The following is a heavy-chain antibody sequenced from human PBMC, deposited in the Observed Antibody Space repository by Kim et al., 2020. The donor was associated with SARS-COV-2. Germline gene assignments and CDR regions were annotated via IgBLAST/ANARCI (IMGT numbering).Heavy chain of an antibody. CDR2: IIPILGIA. CDR3: ASEYCSGGSCSFIGTFDY. J-gene: IGHJ4*02. V-gene: IGHV1-69*04. CDR1: GGTFSSYA. D-gene: IGHD2-15*01. Sequence: SVKVSCKASGGTFSSYAISWVRQAPGQGLEWMGRIIPILGIANYAQKFQGRVTITADKSTSTAYMELSSLRSEDTAVYYCASEYCSGGSCSFIGTFDYWGQGTLVTVSS.